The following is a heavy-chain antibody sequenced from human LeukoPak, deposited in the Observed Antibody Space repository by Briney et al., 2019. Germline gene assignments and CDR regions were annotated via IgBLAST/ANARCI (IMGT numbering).Heavy chain of an antibody. V-gene: IGHV3-30-3*01. CDR3: ATGYCSSTSCYEIDY. J-gene: IGHJ4*02. D-gene: IGHD2-2*01. Sequence: GGSLRLSCAASGFTFSSYAMHWVRQAPGKGLEWVAVISYDGSNKYYADSVEGRFTISRDNSKNTLYLQMNSLRAEDTAVYYCATGYCSSTSCYEIDYWGQGTLVTVSS. CDR1: GFTFSSYA. CDR2: ISYDGSNK.